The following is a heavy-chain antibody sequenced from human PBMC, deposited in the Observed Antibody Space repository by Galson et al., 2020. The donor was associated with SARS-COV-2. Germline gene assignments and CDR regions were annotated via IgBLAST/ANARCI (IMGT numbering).Heavy chain of an antibody. J-gene: IGHJ5*02. Sequence: GGSLSLSCAASGFTFGSYDMSWVRQAPGKGLAWVEAISGTGRFIFYADSEKGRFSIYRDNFRNTLSLQMDSLRAEDTALYDCAKRSEVFQGTDFCAWGQGTLVTVST. CDR1: GFTFGSYD. CDR2: ISGTGRFI. D-gene: IGHD1-1*01. CDR3: AKRSEVFQGTDFCA. V-gene: IGHV3-23*01.